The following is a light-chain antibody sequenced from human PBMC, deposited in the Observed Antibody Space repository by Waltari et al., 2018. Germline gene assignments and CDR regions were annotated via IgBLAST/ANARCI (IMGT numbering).Light chain of an antibody. Sequence: EIVLTQSPGTLSLSLGERATVSCRASQSVSRALAWYQQKPGQAPRRLIYGASTRATGSPDRFSGSGSGTDVSLTISRLEPDDFAVYYCQHYLRLPVTFGQGTTVEI. CDR1: QSVSRA. CDR2: GAS. V-gene: IGKV3-20*01. J-gene: IGKJ1*01. CDR3: QHYLRLPVT.